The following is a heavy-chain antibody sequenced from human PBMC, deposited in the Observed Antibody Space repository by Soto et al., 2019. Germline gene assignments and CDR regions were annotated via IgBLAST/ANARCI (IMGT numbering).Heavy chain of an antibody. J-gene: IGHJ4*01. D-gene: IGHD1-26*01. CDR2: TYYRSKWYY. V-gene: IGHV6-1*01. Sequence: SQTLSLTCAITGDSVSSNSAGWSWVRQSPSRGLEWLGRTYYRSKWYYEYAVSVRGRITINPDTSKNQYSLQLNSVTPEDTAVYFCARGEQYSGRIFDYWGQGALVTVSS. CDR1: GDSVSSNSAG. CDR3: ARGEQYSGRIFDY.